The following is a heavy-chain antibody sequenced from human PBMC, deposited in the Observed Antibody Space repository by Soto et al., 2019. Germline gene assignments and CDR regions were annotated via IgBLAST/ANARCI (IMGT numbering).Heavy chain of an antibody. V-gene: IGHV3-23*01. CDR3: AKRIMATIGHFDS. CDR1: GFTFSSYA. CDR2: ISGIGHST. J-gene: IGHJ4*02. D-gene: IGHD5-12*01. Sequence: GGSLRLSCAASGFTFSSYAMSWVRQAPGKGLEWVSAISGIGHSTYYADSVKGRFTISRDNSKNTLYLQMSSLRAEDTAVYYCAKRIMATIGHFDSWGQGTLVTVSS.